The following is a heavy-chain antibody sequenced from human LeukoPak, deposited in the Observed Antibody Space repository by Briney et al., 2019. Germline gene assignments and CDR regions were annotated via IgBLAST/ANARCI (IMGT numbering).Heavy chain of an antibody. CDR1: GFTFSSYA. CDR2: ISGSGGST. J-gene: IGHJ3*02. V-gene: IGHV3-23*01. D-gene: IGHD3-9*01. Sequence: GGSLRLSCAASGFTFSSYAMSWVRQAPGKGLEWVSAISGSGGSTYYADSVKGRFIISRDNSKNTLYLQMNSLRAEDTAVYYCAKKLGLRYFDWLLIGAFDIWGQGTMVTVSS. CDR3: AKKLGLRYFDWLLIGAFDI.